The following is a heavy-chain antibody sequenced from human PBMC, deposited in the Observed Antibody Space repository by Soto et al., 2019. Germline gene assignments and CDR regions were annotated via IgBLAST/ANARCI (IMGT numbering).Heavy chain of an antibody. Sequence: QVQLVESGGGEVQPGRSLRLSCAASGFSISRSAMHWVRQAPGKGLEWVAVIAYDGSNRWYADSAKVRFTISRDNSKNTVYLQMSSLRGEDTAVYYCARDLQAGTDNVNWFAPWGQGTLVSVSS. CDR2: IAYDGSNR. J-gene: IGHJ5*02. CDR3: ARDLQAGTDNVNWFAP. D-gene: IGHD1-1*01. V-gene: IGHV3-30*04. CDR1: GFSISRSA.